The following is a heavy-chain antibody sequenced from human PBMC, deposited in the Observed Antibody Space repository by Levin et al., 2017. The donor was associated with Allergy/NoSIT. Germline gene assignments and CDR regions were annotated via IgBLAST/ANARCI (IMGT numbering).Heavy chain of an antibody. Sequence: GESLKISCKASGYTFTSYYMHWVRQAPGQGLEWMGIINPSGGSTGYAQKFQGRVTMTRDTSTSTVYMELSSLRSEDTAVYYCARDGEYCSGGSCSDYWGQGTLVTVSS. J-gene: IGHJ4*02. CDR2: INPSGGST. V-gene: IGHV1-46*01. D-gene: IGHD2-15*01. CDR1: GYTFTSYY. CDR3: ARDGEYCSGGSCSDY.